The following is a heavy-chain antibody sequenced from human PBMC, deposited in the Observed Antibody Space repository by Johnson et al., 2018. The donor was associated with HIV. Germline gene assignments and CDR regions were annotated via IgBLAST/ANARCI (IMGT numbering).Heavy chain of an antibody. V-gene: IGHV3-30*18. D-gene: IGHD3-16*02. Sequence: QMLLVESGGGVVQPGRSLRLSCAASGFTFSSYAMHWVRQTPGKGLEWVAVISYDGSNKYYGDSVKSRFTISRDNSKNTLYLQMNSLRAEDTALYYCAKGVITFGGVIGPLRAFDIWGQGTVVTVSS. CDR2: ISYDGSNK. J-gene: IGHJ3*02. CDR3: AKGVITFGGVIGPLRAFDI. CDR1: GFTFSSYA.